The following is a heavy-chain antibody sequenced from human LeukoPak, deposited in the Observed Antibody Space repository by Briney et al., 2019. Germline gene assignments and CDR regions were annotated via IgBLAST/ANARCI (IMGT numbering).Heavy chain of an antibody. CDR3: ARDMFLRKGRVGATLIAFDG. CDR1: GFTFSSYA. D-gene: IGHD1-26*01. Sequence: PGKSLRLSCAASGFTFSSYAMHWVRQAPGRGLAWVAVVSYEGSNEYSDSAKGRFTISRDNSKNTLYLQMNSLRAEDTAVYYCARDMFLRKGRVGATLIAFDGWGQGTIATVSS. V-gene: IGHV3-30*04. J-gene: IGHJ3*01. CDR2: VSYEGSNE.